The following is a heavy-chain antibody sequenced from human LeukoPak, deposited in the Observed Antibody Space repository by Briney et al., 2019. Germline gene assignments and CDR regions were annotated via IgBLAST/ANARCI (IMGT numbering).Heavy chain of an antibody. CDR2: ISAYNGHT. D-gene: IGHD3-10*01. V-gene: IGHV1-18*01. CDR3: ATTYYYVSGTYRAFDI. J-gene: IGHJ3*02. Sequence: ASVKVSCKASGYTFTNYDMSWVRQAPGQGLEWMGWISAYNGHTNYAQKLQGRVTMTTDTSTSTAYMELRSLRSDDTAMYYCATTYYYVSGTYRAFDIWGQGTMVTVSS. CDR1: GYTFTNYD.